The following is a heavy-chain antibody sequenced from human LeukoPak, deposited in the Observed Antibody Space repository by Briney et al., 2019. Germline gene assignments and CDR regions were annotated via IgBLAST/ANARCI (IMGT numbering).Heavy chain of an antibody. J-gene: IGHJ4*02. Sequence: GGSLRLSCAASGFTFSSYSMNWVRQAPGKGLEWVSYISSSSSTIYYADSVKGRFTISRDNAKNSLYLQMNSLRAEDTAVYYCARDRDSSGWSPFDYWGQGTLVTVSS. V-gene: IGHV3-48*04. CDR3: ARDRDSSGWSPFDY. CDR2: ISSSSSTI. D-gene: IGHD6-19*01. CDR1: GFTFSSYS.